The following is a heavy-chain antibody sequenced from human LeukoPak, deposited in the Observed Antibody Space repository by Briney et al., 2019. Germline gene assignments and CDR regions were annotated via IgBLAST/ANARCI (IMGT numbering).Heavy chain of an antibody. CDR3: AIEGYCSGGTCYTNWFDT. J-gene: IGHJ5*02. V-gene: IGHV3-48*02. D-gene: IGHD2-15*01. CDR1: GFTFGSYT. CDR2: ISSSGSTK. Sequence: GGSLRLSCAASGFTFGSYTMNWVRQAPGKGLEWVSYISSSGSTKYYADSVKGRFTISRDNAQNSLYLQMNSLRDEDTAVYYCAIEGYCSGGTCYTNWFDTWGQGTLVTVSS.